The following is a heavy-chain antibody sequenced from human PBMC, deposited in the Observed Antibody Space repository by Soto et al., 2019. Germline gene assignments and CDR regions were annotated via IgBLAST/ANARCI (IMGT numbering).Heavy chain of an antibody. V-gene: IGHV4-30-4*01. CDR3: ASRHSSPYFDY. D-gene: IGHD6-13*01. CDR1: GGSISSGDYY. J-gene: IGHJ4*02. CDR2: IYYSGST. Sequence: QVQLQESGPGLVKPSQTLSLTCTVSGGSISSGDYYWSWIRQPPGKGLEWIGSIYYSGSTYYNPSLKSRVTLSVDTTKNQSSLKLNSVTAADTAVYYCASRHSSPYFDYWGQGTLVTVSS.